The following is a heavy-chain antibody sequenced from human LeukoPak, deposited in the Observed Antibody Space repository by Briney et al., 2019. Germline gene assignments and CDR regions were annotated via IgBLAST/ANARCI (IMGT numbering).Heavy chain of an antibody. Sequence: GGSLRLSCAASGFTFSSYGTHWVRQAPGKGLEWVAFIRYDGSNKYYADSVKGRFTMSRDNSKNTLYLQMNSLRAEDTGVYYCAGTYYDILTGPQNWLDPWGQGTLVTVSS. CDR2: IRYDGSNK. J-gene: IGHJ5*02. CDR1: GFTFSSYG. V-gene: IGHV3-30*02. CDR3: AGTYYDILTGPQNWLDP. D-gene: IGHD3-9*01.